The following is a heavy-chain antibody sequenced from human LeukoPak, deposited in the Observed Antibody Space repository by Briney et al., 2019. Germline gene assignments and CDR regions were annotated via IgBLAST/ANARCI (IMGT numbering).Heavy chain of an antibody. CDR1: GGSIGSYY. Sequence: SETLSLTCTVSGGSIGSYYWGWIRQPPGKGLEWIGSMYYSGSTYYNPSLKSRVTISINTSKNQFSLKLTSVTAADTAVYYCARAGGSGLIDYWGQGTLVTVSS. CDR3: ARAGGSGLIDY. CDR2: MYYSGST. V-gene: IGHV4-39*07. D-gene: IGHD6-19*01. J-gene: IGHJ4*02.